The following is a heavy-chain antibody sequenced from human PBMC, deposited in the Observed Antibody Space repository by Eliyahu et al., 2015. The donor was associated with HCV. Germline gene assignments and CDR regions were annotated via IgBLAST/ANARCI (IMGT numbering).Heavy chain of an antibody. CDR1: GFPFSRYA. V-gene: IGHV3-30*04. Sequence: QVQLVESGGDVVQPGRSLRLSCAASGFPFSRYAIHWVRQAPGKGLGWVAVISSDGRNEYYADSVKGRFTISRDNSKNTLYLQMNSLRPDDTAVYYCARGGSSGGTWYVDYWGQGTLVTVSS. CDR3: ARGGSSGGTWYVDY. D-gene: IGHD2-15*01. CDR2: ISSDGRNE. J-gene: IGHJ4*02.